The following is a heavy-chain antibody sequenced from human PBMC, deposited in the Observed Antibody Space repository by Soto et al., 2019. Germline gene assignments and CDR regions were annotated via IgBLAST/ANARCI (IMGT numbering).Heavy chain of an antibody. D-gene: IGHD3-22*01. CDR1: GYTFTSYY. CDR3: ARNIVVVIGGYYGMDV. CDR2: INPSGGST. J-gene: IGHJ6*02. V-gene: IGHV1-46*01. Sequence: GASVKVSCKASGYTFTSYYMHWVRQAPGQGLEWMGIINPSGGSTSYAQKFQGRVTMTRDTSTSTVYMELSSLRSEDTAVYYCARNIVVVIGGYYGMDVWGQGTTVTVSS.